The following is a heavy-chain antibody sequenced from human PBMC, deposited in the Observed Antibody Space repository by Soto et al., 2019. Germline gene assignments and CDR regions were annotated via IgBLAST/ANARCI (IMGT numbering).Heavy chain of an antibody. Sequence: SETLSLTCAVSGGSISSGGYSWSWIRQPPGKGLEWIGYIYHSGSTYYNPSLKSRVTISVDRSKNQFSLKLSSVTAADTAVYYCDRGGLWFGEGGMDVWGQGTTVTVSS. CDR3: DRGGLWFGEGGMDV. V-gene: IGHV4-30-2*01. J-gene: IGHJ6*02. CDR1: GGSISSGGYS. D-gene: IGHD3-10*01. CDR2: IYHSGST.